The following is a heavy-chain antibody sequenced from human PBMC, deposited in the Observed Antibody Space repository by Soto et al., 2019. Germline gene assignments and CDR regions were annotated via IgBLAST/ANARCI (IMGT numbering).Heavy chain of an antibody. CDR2: MNPNNGNT. CDR3: ARGPRNWGFDY. CDR1: GGTFSSYA. V-gene: IGHV1-8*02. D-gene: IGHD7-27*01. J-gene: IGHJ4*02. Sequence: GASVKVSCKASGGTFSSYAISWVRQATGQGLEWMGWMNPNNGNTGYAQKFQGRVTMTRDTSISTAYMELSSLRSEDTAVYYCARGPRNWGFDYWGQGSLVPVSS.